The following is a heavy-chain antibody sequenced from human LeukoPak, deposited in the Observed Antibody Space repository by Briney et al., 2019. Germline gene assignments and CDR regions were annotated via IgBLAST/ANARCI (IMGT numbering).Heavy chain of an antibody. V-gene: IGHV4-59*01. D-gene: IGHD1-1*01. CDR2: IHYSGNT. Sequence: SETLSLTCSVSGGSISTYYWSWIRQPPGKGLEWIGYIHYSGNTNYNPSLKSRVTISVDTSKNQFSLKVSSVTAADTAVYYCAREGTAGTDLNWFDSWGQGTLVTVSS. CDR3: AREGTAGTDLNWFDS. CDR1: GGSISTYY. J-gene: IGHJ5*01.